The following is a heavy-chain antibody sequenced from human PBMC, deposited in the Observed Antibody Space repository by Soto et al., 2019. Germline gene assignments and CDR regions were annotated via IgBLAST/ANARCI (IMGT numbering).Heavy chain of an antibody. V-gene: IGHV4-30-2*01. Sequence: SETLSLTCAFSGCSISSGGYSWSWIRQPPGKGLEWIGYIYHTGSTYYNPSLKSRVTISVDRSKNQFSLKLSSVTAADTAVYYCARVPTPWGQGTLVTVSS. CDR3: ARVPTP. CDR2: IYHTGST. CDR1: GCSISSGGYS. J-gene: IGHJ5*02.